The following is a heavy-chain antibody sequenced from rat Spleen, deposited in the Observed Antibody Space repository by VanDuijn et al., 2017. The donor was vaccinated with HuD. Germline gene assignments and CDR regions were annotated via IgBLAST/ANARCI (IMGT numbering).Heavy chain of an antibody. V-gene: IGHV5-17*01. CDR3: ARLGY. Sequence: EVQLVESGGGLVQPGGSLKFSCAASGFTFSGYAMAWVRQAPKKGLEWVATILYDDSSTYYRDSVKGRFTISRDNAKHTLYLQIDSLRSEDTATYSCARLGYWGQGVMVTVSS. CDR1: GFTFSGYA. CDR2: ILYDDSST. J-gene: IGHJ2*01.